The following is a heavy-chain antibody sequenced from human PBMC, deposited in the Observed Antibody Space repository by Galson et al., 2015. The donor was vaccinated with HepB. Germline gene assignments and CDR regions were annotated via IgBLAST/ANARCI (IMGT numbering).Heavy chain of an antibody. D-gene: IGHD5-24*01. CDR2: IDPEHGET. CDR3: ATQTDGHNLRGVDV. V-gene: IGHV1-24*01. CDR1: GHTLSQLS. J-gene: IGHJ6*02. Sequence: SVKVSCKVSGHTLSQLSMDWVRQAPGQGLEWVGGIDPEHGETVYAQKFQGRVTMTEDTSTDIAYMELRRLKSEDTAVYYCATQTDGHNLRGVDVWGQGTTVTVSS.